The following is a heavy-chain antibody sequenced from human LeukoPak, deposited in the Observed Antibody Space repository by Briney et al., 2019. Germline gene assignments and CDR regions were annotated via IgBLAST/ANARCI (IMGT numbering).Heavy chain of an antibody. CDR2: IIPIFGTA. V-gene: IGHV1-69*13. J-gene: IGHJ4*02. CDR3: ARDPYNWNYGGSDY. CDR1: GGIFSSYT. Sequence: GASVKVSCKASGGIFSSYTINWVRQAPGQGLEWMGGIIPIFGTANYAQKFQGRVTITADESTNTAYMELRSLRSDDTAVYYCARDPYNWNYGGSDYWGQGTLVTVSS. D-gene: IGHD1-7*01.